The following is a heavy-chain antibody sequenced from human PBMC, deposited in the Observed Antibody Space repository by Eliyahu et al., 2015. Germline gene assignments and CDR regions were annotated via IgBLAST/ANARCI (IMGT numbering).Heavy chain of an antibody. CDR3: AHSIIAVAGRGDWDY. CDR2: IYWDDDK. CDR1: GFSLSTSGVG. V-gene: IGHV2-5*02. D-gene: IGHD6-19*01. J-gene: IGHJ4*02. Sequence: QITLKESGPTLVKPTQTLTLTCTFSGFSLSTSGVGVGWIRQPPGKALEWLAXIYWDDDKRYSPSLKSRLTITKDTSKNQVVLTMTNMDPVDTATYYCAHSIIAVAGRGDWDYWGQGTLVTVSS.